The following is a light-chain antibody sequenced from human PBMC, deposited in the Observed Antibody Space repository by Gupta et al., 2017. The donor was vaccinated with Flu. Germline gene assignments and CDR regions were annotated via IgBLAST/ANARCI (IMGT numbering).Light chain of an antibody. Sequence: PSTLPASVGDRVTITCRASQSISSWLAWYQQKPEKAPKLLIYKSSILQSGVPSRFSGSGSGTEFTLTISSLQPDDLAAYYCQQYEAYPLTFGGGTKVEIK. CDR3: QQYEAYPLT. V-gene: IGKV1-5*03. CDR2: KSS. J-gene: IGKJ4*01. CDR1: QSISSW.